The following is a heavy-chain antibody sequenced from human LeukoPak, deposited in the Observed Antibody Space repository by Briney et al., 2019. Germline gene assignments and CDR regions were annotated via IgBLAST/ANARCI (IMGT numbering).Heavy chain of an antibody. V-gene: IGHV3-73*01. CDR3: TRSHYYDSSGYPTLIDY. CDR1: GFTFSGSA. Sequence: GGSLRLSCAASGFTFSGSAMHWVRQASGRGLEGVGRIRSKANSYATAYAASVKGRFTISRDDSKNTAYLQMNSLKTEDTAVYYCTRSHYYDSSGYPTLIDYWGQGTLVTVSS. CDR2: IRSKANSYAT. D-gene: IGHD3-22*01. J-gene: IGHJ4*02.